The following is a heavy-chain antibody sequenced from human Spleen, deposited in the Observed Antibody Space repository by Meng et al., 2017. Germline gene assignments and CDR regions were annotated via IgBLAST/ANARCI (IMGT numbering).Heavy chain of an antibody. J-gene: IGHJ3*02. CDR2: ISWNSDRI. V-gene: IGHV3-9*03. D-gene: IGHD1-1*01. CDR3: AKDIGTGNPSDDERAFDI. CDR1: GFTFDDYA. Sequence: GGSLRLSCAASGFTFDDYAMHWVRQPPGKGLEWVSGISWNSDRIGYADSVKGRFTISRDNAKNSLYLQMNSLTTEDMALYYCAKDIGTGNPSDDERAFDIWGRGTMVTVSS.